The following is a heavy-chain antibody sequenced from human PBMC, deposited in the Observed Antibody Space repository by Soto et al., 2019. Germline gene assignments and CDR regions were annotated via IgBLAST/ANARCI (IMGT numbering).Heavy chain of an antibody. CDR3: AKDRIAVAGTEAEYFQH. V-gene: IGHV3-23*01. CDR2: ISGSGGST. Sequence: GESLKISCAASGFTFSSYAMSWVRQAPGKGLEWVSAISGSGGSTYYADSVKGRFTISRDNSKNTLYLQMNSLRAEDTAVYYCAKDRIAVAGTEAEYFQHWGQGTLVTVSS. CDR1: GFTFSSYA. J-gene: IGHJ1*01. D-gene: IGHD6-19*01.